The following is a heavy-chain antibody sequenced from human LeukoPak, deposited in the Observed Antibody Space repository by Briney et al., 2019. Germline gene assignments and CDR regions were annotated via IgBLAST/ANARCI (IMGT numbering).Heavy chain of an antibody. CDR3: ARSLEWLRFLPDY. Sequence: SETLSLTCTVSGGSISSYYWSWIRQPPGKGLEWIGYIYYSGSTNYNPSLKSRVTISVDTSKNQFSLKLSSVTAADTAVYCCARSLEWLRFLPDYWGQGTLVTVSS. J-gene: IGHJ4*02. CDR1: GGSISSYY. CDR2: IYYSGST. D-gene: IGHD5-12*01. V-gene: IGHV4-59*08.